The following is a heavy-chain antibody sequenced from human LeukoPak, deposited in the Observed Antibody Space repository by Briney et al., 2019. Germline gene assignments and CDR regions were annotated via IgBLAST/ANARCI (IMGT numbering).Heavy chain of an antibody. V-gene: IGHV4-59*01. CDR2: IYYSGST. J-gene: IGHJ5*02. CDR1: GGSISSYY. CDR3: AREALLWFGEFPTYNWLDP. D-gene: IGHD3-10*01. Sequence: SETLSLTCSVSGGSISSYYWSWIRQPPGKGLEWIGYIYYSGSTNYNPSLKSRVTISVDTSKNQFSLRLSSVTAADTAVYYCAREALLWFGEFPTYNWLDPWGQGTLVTVSS.